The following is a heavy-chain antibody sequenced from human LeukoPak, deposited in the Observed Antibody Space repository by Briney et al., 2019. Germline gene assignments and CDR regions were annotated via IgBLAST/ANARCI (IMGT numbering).Heavy chain of an antibody. CDR3: AGDGEYGTGSYYRGCFDY. CDR1: GYSFTAFY. D-gene: IGHD3-10*01. CDR2: IHPRSGET. J-gene: IGHJ4*02. V-gene: IGHV1-2*02. Sequence: ASVTVSCTASGYSFTAFYIHWVRQAPGQGLEWMGWIHPRSGETNYAYKFRGRVTMTRDTSISTAYMDLGSLGSDDTAVYYCAGDGEYGTGSYYRGCFDYWGQGSLVTVSS.